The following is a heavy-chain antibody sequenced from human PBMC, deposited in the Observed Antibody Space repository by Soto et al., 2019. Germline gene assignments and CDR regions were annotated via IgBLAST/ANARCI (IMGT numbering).Heavy chain of an antibody. CDR1: GGSISSYY. Sequence: PSETLALTCTVSGGSISSYYWSWIRQPPGKGLEWIGYIYYSGSTNYNPSLKSRVTISVDTSKNQFSLKLSSVTAADTAVYYCAGRYGGILDYWGQGTLVTVSS. V-gene: IGHV4-59*08. CDR2: IYYSGST. D-gene: IGHD4-17*01. CDR3: AGRYGGILDY. J-gene: IGHJ4*02.